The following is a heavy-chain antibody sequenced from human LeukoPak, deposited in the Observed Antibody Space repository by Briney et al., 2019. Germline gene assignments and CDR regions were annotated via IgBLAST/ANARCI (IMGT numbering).Heavy chain of an antibody. CDR2: ISGDGGST. J-gene: IGHJ6*02. Sequence: GGSLRLSCAASGFTFDDYAMHWVRQAPGKGLEWVSLISGDGGSTYYADSVKGRFTISRDNSKNSLYLQMNSLRTEDTALYYCAKEYGDYGCVRYYYYYYGMDVWGQGTTVTVSS. V-gene: IGHV3-43*02. CDR1: GFTFDDYA. CDR3: AKEYGDYGCVRYYYYYYGMDV. D-gene: IGHD4-17*01.